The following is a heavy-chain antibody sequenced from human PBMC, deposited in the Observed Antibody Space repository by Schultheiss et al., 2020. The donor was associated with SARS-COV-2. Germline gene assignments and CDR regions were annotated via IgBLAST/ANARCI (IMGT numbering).Heavy chain of an antibody. D-gene: IGHD7-27*01. CDR1: GGSISSYY. CDR3: ARDSELGGAYYFDY. CDR2: IYYSGST. J-gene: IGHJ4*02. V-gene: IGHV4-59*12. Sequence: SETLSLTCTVSGGSISSYYWSWIRQPPGKGLEWIGYIYYSGSTTYNPSLKGRVTISVDTSKNQFSLQLNSVTPEDTAVYYCARDSELGGAYYFDYWGQGTLVTVSS.